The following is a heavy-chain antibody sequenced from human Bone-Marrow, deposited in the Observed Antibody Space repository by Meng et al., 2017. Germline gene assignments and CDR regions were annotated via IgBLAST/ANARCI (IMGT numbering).Heavy chain of an antibody. J-gene: IGHJ4*02. Sequence: GQLVQSGVEVKKPGASVKVSCEASGYTRSSDGFSWVRQAPGQGLEWMGWINAYNGNTDYAQKFQGRVTMTTDTSTSTAYMELRSLRSDDTAVYYCATRGNPYLNCWGQGTLVTVSS. V-gene: IGHV1-18*01. CDR2: INAYNGNT. CDR3: ATRGNPYLNC. CDR1: GYTRSSDG.